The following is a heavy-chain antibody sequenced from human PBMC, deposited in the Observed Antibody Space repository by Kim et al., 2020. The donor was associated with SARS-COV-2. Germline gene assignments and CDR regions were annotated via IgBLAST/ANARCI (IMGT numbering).Heavy chain of an antibody. CDR1: GFTFSDYY. Sequence: GGSLRLSCAASGFTFSDYYMSWIRQAPGKGLEWVSYISSSSSYTNYADSVKGRFTISRDNAKNSLYLQMNSLRAEDTAVYYCARGVGGYSNFDYWGQGTLVTVSS. J-gene: IGHJ4*02. CDR3: ARGVGGYSNFDY. CDR2: ISSSSSYT. V-gene: IGHV3-11*06. D-gene: IGHD3-22*01.